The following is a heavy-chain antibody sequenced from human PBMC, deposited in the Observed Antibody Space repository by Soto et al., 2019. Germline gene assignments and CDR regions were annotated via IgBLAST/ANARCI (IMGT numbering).Heavy chain of an antibody. V-gene: IGHV4-4*02. CDR3: AREIATEGATHYVDP. Sequence: PSETLSLTCGVSGGTVASSHWWSWVRQSPGRGLGWIGNVYHTGDTYFNPSLRSRATFSVDKSNNQFSLSLTSVTAADTAVYFCAREIATEGATHYVDPWGPGTLGTVSS. D-gene: IGHD4-17*01. CDR1: GGTVASSHW. CDR2: VYHTGDT. J-gene: IGHJ5*02.